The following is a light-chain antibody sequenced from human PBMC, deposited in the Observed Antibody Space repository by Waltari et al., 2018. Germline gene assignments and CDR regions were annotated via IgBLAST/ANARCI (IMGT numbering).Light chain of an antibody. Sequence: DIQMTQSPSSLSASVRDRVTITFQASQDISKYLSCYQQKPGKAPKLLIYGASNLETGVPSRFSGSGSRTDFTFTISSLQPEDVATYYCQQYDNLPVTFGQETKVEIK. CDR1: QDISKY. J-gene: IGKJ1*01. CDR2: GAS. V-gene: IGKV1-33*01. CDR3: QQYDNLPVT.